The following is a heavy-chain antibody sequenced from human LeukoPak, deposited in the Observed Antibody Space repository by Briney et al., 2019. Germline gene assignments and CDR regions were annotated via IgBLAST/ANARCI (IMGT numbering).Heavy chain of an antibody. CDR1: GFTFSSYS. J-gene: IGHJ4*02. D-gene: IGHD4-17*01. V-gene: IGHV3-48*01. CDR2: IGTSSSFI. CDR3: ARQKWAASDYVGSGLPFDY. Sequence: GGSLRLPCAASGFTFSSYSMNWVRQAPGKGLEWISYIGTSSSFIYYADSVKGRFTISRDSAKNSLYLQMNSLRAEDTAVYYCARQKWAASDYVGSGLPFDYWGQGTLVTVSS.